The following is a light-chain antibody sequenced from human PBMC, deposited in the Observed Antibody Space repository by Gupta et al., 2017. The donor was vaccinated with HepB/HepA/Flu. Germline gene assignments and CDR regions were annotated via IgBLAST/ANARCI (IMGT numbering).Light chain of an antibody. Sequence: DSQMTQSPSTLSASVGDRVTITCRDSQSISSWLAWYQQKPGKTPKLLIYKASSLESGVPSRFSGSGSGTEFTLTISSLQPDDFATYYCQQYNSYSSSFGGGTKVEIK. V-gene: IGKV1-5*03. CDR3: QQYNSYSSS. CDR2: KAS. CDR1: QSISSW. J-gene: IGKJ4*01.